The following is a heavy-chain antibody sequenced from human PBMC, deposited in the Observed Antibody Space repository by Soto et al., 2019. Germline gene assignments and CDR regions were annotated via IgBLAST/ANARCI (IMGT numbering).Heavy chain of an antibody. CDR1: GGSVSSGNYY. D-gene: IGHD3-3*01. CDR2: IYYSGST. J-gene: IGHJ4*02. Sequence: SETLSLTCTVSGGSVSSGNYYWSWIRQPPGKGLEWIGYIYYSGSTDYNPSLKSRVTISVDTSKNQFSLKLSSVTAADTAVYYCARGVGVVTFFDYWGQGTLVTVSS. CDR3: ARGVGVVTFFDY. V-gene: IGHV4-61*01.